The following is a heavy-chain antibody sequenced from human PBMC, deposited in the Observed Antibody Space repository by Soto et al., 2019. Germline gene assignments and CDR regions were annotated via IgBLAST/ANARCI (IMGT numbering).Heavy chain of an antibody. CDR3: ARDPGQDEAMDY. CDR1: GFTFSNFG. Sequence: QVQVVESGGGVVQPGRSLRLSCVASGFTFSNFGMHWVRQAPGKGLEWVAVIWHDGKNKYYADSAEGRFTVSRENSKNTLFLKMNSLTAGDTAVYYCARDPGQDEAMDYWGQGTLVTVSS. J-gene: IGHJ4*02. V-gene: IGHV3-33*02. CDR2: IWHDGKNK.